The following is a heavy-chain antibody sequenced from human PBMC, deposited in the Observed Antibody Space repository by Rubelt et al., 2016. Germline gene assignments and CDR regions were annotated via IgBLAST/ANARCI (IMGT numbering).Heavy chain of an antibody. V-gene: IGHV3-23*01. CDR2: ISGSGGST. J-gene: IGHJ4*02. Sequence: EVQLLESGGGLVQPGGSLRLSCAASGFTLSRYAMSWVRQAPGKGLEWVSTISGSGGSTYYSDSVKGRFTISRDNSKNTLYLQMNSLRAEETAVNYCARVAIAAPTLDDWGQGTLVTVSS. CDR1: GFTLSRYA. D-gene: IGHD6-13*01. CDR3: ARVAIAAPTLDD.